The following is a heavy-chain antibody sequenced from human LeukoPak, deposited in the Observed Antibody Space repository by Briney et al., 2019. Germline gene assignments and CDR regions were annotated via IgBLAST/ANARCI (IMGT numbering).Heavy chain of an antibody. V-gene: IGHV3-23*01. CDR3: AKDAGGRVHHYYYMDV. Sequence: GGSLRLSCAASGFTFDDYGMSWVRQAPGKGLEWVSAISGSGGSTYYADSVKGRFTISRDNSKNTLYLQMNSLRAEDTAVYYCAKDAGGRVHHYYYMDVWGKGTTVTVSS. J-gene: IGHJ6*03. D-gene: IGHD3-10*01. CDR1: GFTFDDYG. CDR2: ISGSGGST.